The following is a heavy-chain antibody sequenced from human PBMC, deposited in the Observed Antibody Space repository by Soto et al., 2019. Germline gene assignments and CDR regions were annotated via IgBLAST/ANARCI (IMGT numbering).Heavy chain of an antibody. CDR1: GYSISSGYY. D-gene: IGHD3-22*01. J-gene: IGHJ4*02. CDR3: ARLLYDSRGYYYFDY. V-gene: IGHV4-38-2*01. CDR2: IYHSGST. Sequence: SETLSLTCAVSGYSISSGYYWGWIRQPPGKGLEWLGSIYHSGSTYNNPALKSRVTMSVDTSKNQFSLKLSSVTAADTAIYYCARLLYDSRGYYYFDYWGQGTLVTVSS.